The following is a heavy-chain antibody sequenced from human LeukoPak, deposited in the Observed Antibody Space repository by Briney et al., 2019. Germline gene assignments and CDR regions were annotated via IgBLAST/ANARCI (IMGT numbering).Heavy chain of an antibody. CDR1: GFTFSSYG. J-gene: IGHJ6*02. V-gene: IGHV3-30*18. Sequence: GGSLRLSCAASGFTFSSYGMHWVRQAPGKGLEWVAVISYDGSNKYYADSVKGRFTISRDNPKNTLYLQMNSLRAEDTAVYYCAKEGYYDSSGWGNSMDVWGQGTTVTVSS. D-gene: IGHD3-22*01. CDR2: ISYDGSNK. CDR3: AKEGYYDSSGWGNSMDV.